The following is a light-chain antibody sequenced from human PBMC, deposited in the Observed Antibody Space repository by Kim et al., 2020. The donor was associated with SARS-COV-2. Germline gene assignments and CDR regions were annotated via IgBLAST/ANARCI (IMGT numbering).Light chain of an antibody. CDR3: QQSYSTPYMYS. J-gene: IGKJ2*03. CDR2: AAS. CDR1: QSISSY. Sequence: SIGSRVTLTCRASQSISSYLNWYQQKPGKAPKLLIYAASSLQSGVPSRFSGSGSGTDFTLTISSLQPEDFATYYCQQSYSTPYMYSFGQGTKLEI. V-gene: IGKV1-39*01.